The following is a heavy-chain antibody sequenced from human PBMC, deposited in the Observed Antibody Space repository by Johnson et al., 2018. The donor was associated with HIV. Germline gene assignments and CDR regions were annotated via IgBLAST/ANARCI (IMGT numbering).Heavy chain of an antibody. Sequence: VHLVESGGGLVQPEGSLRLSCAASGFTFSSYALSWVRQAPGKGLEWVSTISHSANSTYYSDSVKGRFTISRDNSRNTLYLQMKSLSAEETAVYYCAIIPPGGAGKGADAFDIWGEGTMVTVSS. CDR3: AIIPPGGAGKGADAFDI. V-gene: IGHV3-23*04. CDR2: ISHSANST. J-gene: IGHJ3*02. D-gene: IGHD1-26*01. CDR1: GFTFSSYA.